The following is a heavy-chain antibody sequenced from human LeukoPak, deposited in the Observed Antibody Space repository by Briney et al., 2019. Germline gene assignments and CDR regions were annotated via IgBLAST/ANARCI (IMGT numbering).Heavy chain of an antibody. CDR2: IKFDGNEE. Sequence: GGSLRLSCAASGFSFSSYWMGWMRQAPGKGLEWVANIKFDGNEEYYVDSVKGRFTISRDNAKNSLYLQLNSLRVEDTAVYYCKSGGAAPGSFDYWGQGTLVTVSS. D-gene: IGHD1-1*01. CDR1: GFSFSSYW. V-gene: IGHV3-7*01. CDR3: KSGGAAPGSFDY. J-gene: IGHJ4*02.